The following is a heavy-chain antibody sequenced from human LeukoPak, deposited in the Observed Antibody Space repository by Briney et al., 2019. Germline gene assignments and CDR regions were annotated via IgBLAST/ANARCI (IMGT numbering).Heavy chain of an antibody. D-gene: IGHD3-10*01. Sequence: GGSLRLSCAASGFTFSSYGMHWVRQAPGKGLEGVAVISYDGSNKYYADSVKGRFTISRDTSKNTLYLQMNSLRVEDTAVYYCAKDLIGYYYGSGTDYWGQGTLVTVSS. J-gene: IGHJ4*02. V-gene: IGHV3-30*18. CDR2: ISYDGSNK. CDR1: GFTFSSYG. CDR3: AKDLIGYYYGSGTDY.